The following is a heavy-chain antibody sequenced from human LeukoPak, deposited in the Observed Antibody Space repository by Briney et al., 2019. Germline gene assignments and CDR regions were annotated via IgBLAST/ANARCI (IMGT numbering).Heavy chain of an antibody. CDR2: VFSSGST. CDR3: AREITMVEIDI. J-gene: IGHJ3*02. Sequence: KASETLSLTCTVSGDSISNHYWNWIRQPPGKGLEWIGYVFSSGSTDYNPSLKSRVTISLDTSRNLFSLSLTSVTAADTAVYYCAREITMVEIDIWGQGTMVTVSS. V-gene: IGHV4-4*08. CDR1: GDSISNHY. D-gene: IGHD3-10*01.